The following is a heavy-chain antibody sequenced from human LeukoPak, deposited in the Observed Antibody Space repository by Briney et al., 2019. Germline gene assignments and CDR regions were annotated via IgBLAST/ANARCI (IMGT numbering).Heavy chain of an antibody. Sequence: SETLSLTCAVSGGSISSSDWWSWVRQPPGKGLEWIGEIYHSGSTNYNPSLKSRVTISVDKSKNQFSLNLSSMTAADTAVYYCAREVKVGARAFDIWGQGTMVTVSS. CDR3: AREVKVGARAFDI. V-gene: IGHV4-4*02. J-gene: IGHJ3*02. CDR2: IYHSGST. D-gene: IGHD1-26*01. CDR1: GGSISSSDW.